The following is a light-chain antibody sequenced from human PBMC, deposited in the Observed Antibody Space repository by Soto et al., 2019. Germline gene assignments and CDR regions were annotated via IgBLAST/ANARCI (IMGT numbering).Light chain of an antibody. CDR2: GAS. V-gene: IGKV3-15*01. J-gene: IGKJ1*01. CDR3: QQYENWLT. Sequence: EIVMTQSPATLSVSPGERATLSCRASQSVSINLAWYQQKPGQAPRLLMYGASTRATGIPARFSGSGSGTEFTLTMSGMQSEDSAVYFCQQYENWLTFGQGTKVEIK. CDR1: QSVSIN.